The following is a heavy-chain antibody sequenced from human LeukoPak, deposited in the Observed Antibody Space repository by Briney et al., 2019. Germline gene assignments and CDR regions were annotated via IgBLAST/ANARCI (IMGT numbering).Heavy chain of an antibody. CDR1: GFTFSSYS. D-gene: IGHD2-8*01. CDR3: ARMGVLMTTLDMDV. J-gene: IGHJ6*03. CDR2: ISGSSSYI. V-gene: IGHV3-21*01. Sequence: PGGSLRLSCAASGFTFSSYSMNWVRQAPGKGLEWVSSISGSSSYIYYADSVKGRFTISRDNAKNSLYLQMNSLKAEDTAVYYCARMGVLMTTLDMDVWGKGTTVTISS.